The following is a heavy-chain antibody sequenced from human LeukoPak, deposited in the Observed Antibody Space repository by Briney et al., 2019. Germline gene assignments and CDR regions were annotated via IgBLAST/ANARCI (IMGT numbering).Heavy chain of an antibody. CDR2: ISGGST. V-gene: IGHV3-38-3*01. D-gene: IGHD3-9*01. CDR3: AKVGGYYDILTGLI. J-gene: IGHJ4*02. Sequence: GGSLRLSCAASGFSVSSNEMSWVRQAPGKGLEWVSSISGGSTYYADSREGRFTISRDNSKNTLYLQMNSLRAEDTAVYYCAKVGGYYDILTGLIWGQGTLVTVSS. CDR1: GFSVSSNE.